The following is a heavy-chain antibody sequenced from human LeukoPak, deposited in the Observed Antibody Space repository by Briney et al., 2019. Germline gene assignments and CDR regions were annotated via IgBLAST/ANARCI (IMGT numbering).Heavy chain of an antibody. J-gene: IGHJ4*02. CDR1: GYSFTDKY. V-gene: IGHV1-2*02. CDR2: INPNSGGT. Sequence: ASVKVSCKASGYSFTDKYMHWVRQAPGQGLEWMGWINPNSGGTNYAQKFQGRVTMTRDTSISTAYMELSRLRSDDTAVYYCARQAGDGYNDYWGQGTLVTVSS. CDR3: ARQAGDGYNDY. D-gene: IGHD5-24*01.